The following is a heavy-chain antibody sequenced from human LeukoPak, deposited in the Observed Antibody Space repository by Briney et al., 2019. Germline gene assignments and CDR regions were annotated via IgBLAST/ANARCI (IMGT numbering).Heavy chain of an antibody. CDR1: GFTFSSYA. J-gene: IGHJ4*02. D-gene: IGHD2-15*01. V-gene: IGHV3-23*01. CDR3: AKVSPGYCSGGSCPYYFDY. Sequence: GGSLRLSCAAAGFTFSSYAMSWVRQAPGKGLDWVSAISGSGGSTYYADSVKGRSTISRDNSKNTLYLQMNSLRAEDTAVYYCAKVSPGYCSGGSCPYYFDYWGQGTLVTVSS. CDR2: ISGSGGST.